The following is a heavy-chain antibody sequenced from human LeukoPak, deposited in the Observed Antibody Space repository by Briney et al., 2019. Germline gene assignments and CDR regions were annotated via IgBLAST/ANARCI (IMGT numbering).Heavy chain of an antibody. V-gene: IGHV1-24*01. CDR2: FDPEDGET. CDR1: GYTLTELS. CDR3: ATVGPDCSRNPYYYGMDV. J-gene: IGHJ6*02. D-gene: IGHD6-13*01. Sequence: ASVKVSCKVSGYTLTELSMHWVRQAPGKGLEWMGGFDPEDGETIYAQKFQGRVTVTEDISTDTAYMELSSLRSEDTAVYYCATVGPDCSRNPYYYGMDVWGQGTTVTVSS.